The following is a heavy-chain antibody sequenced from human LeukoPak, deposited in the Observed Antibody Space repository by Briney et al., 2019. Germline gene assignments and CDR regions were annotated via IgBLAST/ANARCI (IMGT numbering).Heavy chain of an antibody. Sequence: PSETLSLTCAVYGGSFSGYYWSWIRQPPGKGLEWIGEINHSGSTNYNPSLKSRVTISVDTSKNQFSLKLSSVTAADTAVYYCARSYGGPNYYYYYMDVWGKGTTVTISS. CDR2: INHSGST. CDR3: ARSYGGPNYYYYYMDV. CDR1: GGSFSGYY. D-gene: IGHD4-23*01. V-gene: IGHV4-34*01. J-gene: IGHJ6*03.